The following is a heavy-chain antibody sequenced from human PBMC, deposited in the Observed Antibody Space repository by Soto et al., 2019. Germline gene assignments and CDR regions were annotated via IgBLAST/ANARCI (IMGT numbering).Heavy chain of an antibody. V-gene: IGHV3-30*02. D-gene: IGHD3-22*01. J-gene: IGHJ4*02. CDR1: GFTFSTYG. CDR3: VKGEYYYDSSGYYPFDY. CDR2: IWSDGSHK. Sequence: GGSLRLSCAASGFTFSTYGMHWVRQAPGKGLEWVALIWSDGSHKYYADSVKGRFTISRDNSKKTLYLQMSSLRADDTALYYCVKGEYYYDSSGYYPFDYWGQGTLVTVSS.